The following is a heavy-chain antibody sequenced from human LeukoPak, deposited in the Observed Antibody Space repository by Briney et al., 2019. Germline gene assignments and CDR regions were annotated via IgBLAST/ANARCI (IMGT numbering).Heavy chain of an antibody. J-gene: IGHJ4*02. V-gene: IGHV3-7*04. CDR1: GFTFSSYW. D-gene: IGHD3-9*01. CDR3: ARTLTGWHYFDY. CDR2: INLDGGEK. Sequence: PGGSLRLSCAASGFTFSSYWMNWVRQAPGKGLEWVGNINLDGGEKYYVGSVKGRFTISRDNAKNSLYLQMNSRRAEDTAVYYCARTLTGWHYFDYWGQGTLVTVSS.